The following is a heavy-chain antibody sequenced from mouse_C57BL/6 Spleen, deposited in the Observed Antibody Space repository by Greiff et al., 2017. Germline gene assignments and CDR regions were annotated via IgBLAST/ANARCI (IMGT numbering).Heavy chain of an antibody. CDR2: INPGSGGT. V-gene: IGHV1-54*01. D-gene: IGHD2-5*01. J-gene: IGHJ2*01. CDR3: ARYSNYGYYLGD. CDR1: GYAFTNYL. Sequence: VQLQQSGAELVRPGTSVKVSCKASGYAFTNYLIEWVKQRPGQGLEWIGVINPGSGGTNYNEKFKGKATLTADKSSSTAYMQLSSLTSEDSAVYFCARYSNYGYYLGDWGQGTTLTVAS.